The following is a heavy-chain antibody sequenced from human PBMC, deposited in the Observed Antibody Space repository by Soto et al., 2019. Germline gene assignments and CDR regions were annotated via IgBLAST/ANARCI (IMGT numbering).Heavy chain of an antibody. Sequence: ASVKVSCKASGGTFSSYTISWVRQAPGQGLEWMGRISAYNGKTNYAQKIQGRVTMTTDTSTSTAYMELRSLRSDDTAVYYCARRDIVATIGDYWGQGTLVTVSS. J-gene: IGHJ4*02. CDR1: GGTFSSYT. CDR3: ARRDIVATIGDY. D-gene: IGHD5-12*01. V-gene: IGHV1-18*01. CDR2: ISAYNGKT.